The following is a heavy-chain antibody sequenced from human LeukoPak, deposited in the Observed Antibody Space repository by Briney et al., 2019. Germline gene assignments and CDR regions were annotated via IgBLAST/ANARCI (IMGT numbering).Heavy chain of an antibody. Sequence: GGSLRLSCAASGFTFSGYTINWVRQAPGKGLEWVSSISSSSSYIYYADSVKGRFTISRDNSKNTLYLQMNSLRAEDTAVYYCAKDTFRRPYSGSQSHWGQGTLVTVSS. V-gene: IGHV3-21*04. J-gene: IGHJ4*02. D-gene: IGHD1-26*01. CDR3: AKDTFRRPYSGSQSH. CDR1: GFTFSGYT. CDR2: ISSSSSYI.